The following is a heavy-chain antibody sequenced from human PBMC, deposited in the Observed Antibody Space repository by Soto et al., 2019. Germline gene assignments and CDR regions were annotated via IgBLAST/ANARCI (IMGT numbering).Heavy chain of an antibody. Sequence: QITLKESGPTLVKPTQTLTLTCTFSGFSLSTSGVGVGWIRQPPGKALEWLAVIYWDDDKRSSSSLKSRLTITKDTSKNQVVLTMTNMDPVDTAKYYCAHHPYYGLAPYYFAYWGQGILVTVSS. CDR1: GFSLSTSGVG. D-gene: IGHD3-10*01. CDR3: AHHPYYGLAPYYFAY. CDR2: IYWDDDK. J-gene: IGHJ4*02. V-gene: IGHV2-5*02.